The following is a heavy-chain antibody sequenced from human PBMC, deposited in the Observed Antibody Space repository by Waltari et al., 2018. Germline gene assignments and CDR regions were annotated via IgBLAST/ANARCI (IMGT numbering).Heavy chain of an antibody. CDR2: INRDGSST. Sequence: EVQPVESGGGLVQPGGSLRPYCAASGFSSSSYWMHLFRPAPGKGLVWVSRINRDGSSTSHAESVKGRFTISRDNAKNTLDLQMNSLRAEDTAVYYCGRGSGSYLGSWGQGTLVTVSS. V-gene: IGHV3-74*01. D-gene: IGHD1-26*01. CDR3: GRGSGSYLGS. J-gene: IGHJ5*01. CDR1: GFSSSSYW.